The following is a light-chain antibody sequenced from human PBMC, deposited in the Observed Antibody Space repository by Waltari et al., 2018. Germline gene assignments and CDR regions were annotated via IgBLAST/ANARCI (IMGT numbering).Light chain of an antibody. CDR1: SSDVGNYNY. V-gene: IGLV2-8*01. Sequence: QSALTQPPSASGSPGQSVTISCTGTSSDVGNYNYVSCYQQHPGKAPKLIIFEVSKRPSGVPDRFSGSKSGNAASLTVSGLQVDDEADYYCSAYAGSISVFGTGTRVTVL. CDR2: EVS. CDR3: SAYAGSISV. J-gene: IGLJ1*01.